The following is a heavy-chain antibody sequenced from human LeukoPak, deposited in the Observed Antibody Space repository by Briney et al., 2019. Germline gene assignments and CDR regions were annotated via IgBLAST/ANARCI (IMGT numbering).Heavy chain of an antibody. CDR2: IYNSVNT. CDR1: GGSISSYY. D-gene: IGHD1-26*01. J-gene: IGHJ5*02. CDR3: APGSTGGSRGSWFDP. V-gene: IGHV4-59*05. Sequence: SETLSLTCTVSGGSISSYYWSWIRQPPGKGPEWIGSIYNSVNTYYNPSPRGRVTISVDTSKNQFSLKLSSVTAADTAIYYCAPGSTGGSRGSWFDPWGQGTLATVSS.